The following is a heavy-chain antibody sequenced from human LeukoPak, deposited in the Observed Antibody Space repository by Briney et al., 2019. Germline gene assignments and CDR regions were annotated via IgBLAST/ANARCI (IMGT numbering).Heavy chain of an antibody. J-gene: IGHJ4*02. CDR3: ARSREWTYYYGSGSYFDY. Sequence: GGSLRLSCVASGFIFSSYWMSWVRQAPGKGLEWVANIKQDGSEKYYVDSVKGRFTISRDNAKNSLYLQMNSLRAEDTAVYYCARSREWTYYYGSGSYFDYWGQGTLVTVSS. V-gene: IGHV3-7*03. CDR1: GFIFSSYW. CDR2: IKQDGSEK. D-gene: IGHD3-10*01.